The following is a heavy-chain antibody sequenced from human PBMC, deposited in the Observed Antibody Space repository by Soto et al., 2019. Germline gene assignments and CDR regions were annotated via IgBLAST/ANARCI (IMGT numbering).Heavy chain of an antibody. CDR3: EIPANLDYYYAMDV. J-gene: IGHJ6*02. CDR2: ANPAGGIT. D-gene: IGHD2-15*01. Sequence: ASVKVSCKASGNTFTSQHMHWVRQAPGQGLEWMGIANPAGGITTHAPKFQDRLTMTSDTSTSTVYMELSGLRSDDTAVYYCEIPANLDYYYAMDVWGQGTTVTVSS. V-gene: IGHV1-46*01. CDR1: GNTFTSQH.